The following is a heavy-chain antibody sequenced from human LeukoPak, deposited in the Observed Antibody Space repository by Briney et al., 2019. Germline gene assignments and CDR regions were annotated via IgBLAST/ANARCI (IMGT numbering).Heavy chain of an antibody. Sequence: GGTLRLSCAASGFTFSSYSMSWVRQAPGKGLEWVSAISGSGGSTYYADSVKGRFTISRDNSKNTLYLQINSLRAEDTAVYYCAKDHLPGIVVADRDYWGQGTLVTVSS. J-gene: IGHJ4*02. CDR3: AKDHLPGIVVADRDY. CDR1: GFTFSSYS. CDR2: ISGSGGST. V-gene: IGHV3-23*01. D-gene: IGHD6-19*01.